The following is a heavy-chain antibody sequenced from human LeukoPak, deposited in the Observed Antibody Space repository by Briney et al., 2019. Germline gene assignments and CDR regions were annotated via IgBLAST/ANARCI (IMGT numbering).Heavy chain of an antibody. Sequence: SETLSLTCTVSGGSIGSSTYYWGWIRQPPGKGLEWIGSIYYSGSTYYNPSLKSRVTISVDTSKNQFSLKLSSVTAADTAVYYWARSPSGYYLGRFDPWGQGTLVTVSS. D-gene: IGHD3-22*01. V-gene: IGHV4-39*07. J-gene: IGHJ5*02. CDR1: GGSIGSSTYY. CDR3: ARSPSGYYLGRFDP. CDR2: IYYSGST.